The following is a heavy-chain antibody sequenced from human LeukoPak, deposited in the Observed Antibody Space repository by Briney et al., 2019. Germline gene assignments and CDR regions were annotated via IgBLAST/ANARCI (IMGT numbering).Heavy chain of an antibody. CDR3: ARDGRVSASLTSFDI. Sequence: ASVKVSCKVSGYTLTELSMHWVRQAPGKGLEWMGGFDPEDGETIYAQKFQGRVTMTEDTSTDTAYMELSSLRSEDTAVYYCARDGRVSASLTSFDIWGQGTMVTVSS. CDR2: FDPEDGET. CDR1: GYTLTELS. V-gene: IGHV1-24*01. J-gene: IGHJ3*02. D-gene: IGHD5/OR15-5a*01.